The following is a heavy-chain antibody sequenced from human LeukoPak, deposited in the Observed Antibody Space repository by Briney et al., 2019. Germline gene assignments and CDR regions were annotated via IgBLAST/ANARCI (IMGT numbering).Heavy chain of an antibody. J-gene: IGHJ4*02. Sequence: ASVKVSCKASGYTFTSYDINWVRQATGQGLEWMGWMNPNSGNTGYAQKFQGRVTMTRNTSISTAYMELSSLRSEDTAVYYCARRSATYYYGSGDYWGQGTLVTVSS. CDR3: ARRSATYYYGSGDY. CDR2: MNPNSGNT. CDR1: GYTFTSYD. D-gene: IGHD3-10*01. V-gene: IGHV1-8*01.